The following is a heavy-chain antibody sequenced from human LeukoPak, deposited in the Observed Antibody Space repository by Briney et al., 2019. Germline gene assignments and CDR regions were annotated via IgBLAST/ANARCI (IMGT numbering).Heavy chain of an antibody. CDR3: ARDHYSFDYYYYMDV. V-gene: IGHV1-46*01. D-gene: IGHD2-15*01. Sequence: ASVKVSCKESGYTFTSYYMHWVRQAPGQGLEWMGIINPSGGSTSYAQKFQGRVTMTRDMSTSTVYMELSSLRSEDTPVYYCARDHYSFDYYYYMDVWGKGTTVTVSS. CDR1: GYTFTSYY. J-gene: IGHJ6*03. CDR2: INPSGGST.